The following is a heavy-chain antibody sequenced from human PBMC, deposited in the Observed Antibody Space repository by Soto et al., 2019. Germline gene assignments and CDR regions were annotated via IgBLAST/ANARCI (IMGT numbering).Heavy chain of an antibody. J-gene: IGHJ3*01. CDR1: GFTFSSYH. CDR3: ARGYCGGGGCYLRRDAFDV. D-gene: IGHD2-15*01. V-gene: IGHV3-21*01. CDR2: VNPLSTHI. Sequence: EVQLVESGGGLVVPGGPLSLSCVASGFTFSSYHMSWVRQAPGKGLEWVSSVNPLSTHIYYADSVRGRFAISRDHSKNSLYLQMNSLITEDAAVYYCARGYCGGGGCYLRRDAFDVWGQGTLVTVSS.